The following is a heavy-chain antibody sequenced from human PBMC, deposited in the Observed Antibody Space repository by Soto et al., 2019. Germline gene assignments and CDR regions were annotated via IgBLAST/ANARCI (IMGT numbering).Heavy chain of an antibody. CDR2: IYYSGST. D-gene: IGHD6-6*01. CDR1: GGSISSSSYY. V-gene: IGHV4-39*01. J-gene: IGHJ5*02. CDR3: ASSIAARLHNWFDP. Sequence: SETLSLTCTVSGGSISSSSYYWGWIRQPPGKGLEWIGSIYYSGSTYYNPSLKSRVTISVDTSKNQFTLKLSSVTAADTAVYYCASSIAARLHNWFDPCGQGTLVTVSS.